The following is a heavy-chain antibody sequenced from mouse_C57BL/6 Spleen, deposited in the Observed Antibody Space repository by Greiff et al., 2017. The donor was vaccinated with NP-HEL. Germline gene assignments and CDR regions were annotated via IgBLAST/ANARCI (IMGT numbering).Heavy chain of an antibody. V-gene: IGHV1-80*01. J-gene: IGHJ1*03. CDR2: IYPGDGDT. Sequence: QVQLQQSGAELVKPGASVKISCKASAYAFSSYWMNWVKQRPGKGLEWIGQIYPGDGDTNYNGKFKGKATLTADKSSSTAYMQLSSLTSEDSAVYFCARAYYDYDDWYFDVWGTGTTVTVSS. D-gene: IGHD2-4*01. CDR1: AYAFSSYW. CDR3: ARAYYDYDDWYFDV.